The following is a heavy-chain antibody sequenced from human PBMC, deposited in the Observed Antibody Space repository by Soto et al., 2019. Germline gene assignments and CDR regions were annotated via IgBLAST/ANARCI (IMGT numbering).Heavy chain of an antibody. CDR2: IAPIVDTS. CDR3: VRVVAIPGYPDN. J-gene: IGHJ4*02. V-gene: IGHV1-69*12. Sequence: QVQLVQSGAEVRQPASSVKVSCKTSGGTFSSYAISWVRQAPGQGLEWMGGIAPIVDTSTYAQNFQGRVTITADESTSTVYMELSSLRSDDTAVYYCVRVVAIPGYPDNWVQGTLVTVSS. CDR1: GGTFSSYA. D-gene: IGHD5-12*01.